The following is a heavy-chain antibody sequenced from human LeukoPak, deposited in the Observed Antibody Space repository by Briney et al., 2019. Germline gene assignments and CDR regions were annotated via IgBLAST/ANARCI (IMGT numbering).Heavy chain of an antibody. CDR2: ISSSSYI. D-gene: IGHD2-15*01. J-gene: IGHJ4*02. CDR1: GLTFSSYS. Sequence: GGSLRLSCAASGLTFSSYSMNWVRQAPGKGLEWVSSISSSSYIYYADSVKGRFTISRDNAKNSLYLQMNSLRAEDTAVYYCARGEDIVVVVAAGDGALDYWGQGTLVTVSS. CDR3: ARGEDIVVVVAAGDGALDY. V-gene: IGHV3-21*01.